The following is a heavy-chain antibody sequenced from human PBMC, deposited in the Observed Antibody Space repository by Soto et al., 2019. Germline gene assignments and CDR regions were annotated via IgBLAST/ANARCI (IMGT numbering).Heavy chain of an antibody. J-gene: IGHJ6*02. D-gene: IGHD2-15*01. Sequence: QPGGSLRLSCAASGFTFSSYGMHWVRQAPGKGLEWAAVISYDGSNKYYADSVKGRFTISRDNSKNTLYLQMNSLRAEDTAVYYCAKAECSGGSCYYRAAYYYYGMDVWGQGTTVTVSS. CDR2: ISYDGSNK. CDR1: GFTFSSYG. CDR3: AKAECSGGSCYYRAAYYYYGMDV. V-gene: IGHV3-30*18.